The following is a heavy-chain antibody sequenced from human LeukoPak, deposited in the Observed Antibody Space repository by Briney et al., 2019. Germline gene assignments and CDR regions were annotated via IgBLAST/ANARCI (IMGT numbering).Heavy chain of an antibody. CDR2: INHSGST. D-gene: IGHD1-26*01. CDR1: GGSFSGYY. J-gene: IGHJ4*02. V-gene: IGHV4-34*01. Sequence: PSETLSLTCAVSGGSFSGYYWSWIRQPPGKGLEWTGEINHSGSTNYNPSLKSRVTISVDTSKNQFSLKLSSVTAADTAVYYCARGTRGFYRVSGVYYFDYWGQGTLVTVSS. CDR3: ARGTRGFYRVSGVYYFDY.